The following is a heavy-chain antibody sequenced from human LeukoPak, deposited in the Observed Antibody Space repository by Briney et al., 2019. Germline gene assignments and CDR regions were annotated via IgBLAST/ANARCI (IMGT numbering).Heavy chain of an antibody. CDR3: ATTPLPDNSGWYQRPYDY. CDR1: GYTFTGYY. J-gene: IGHJ4*02. Sequence: ASVEVSCKASGYTFTGYYMHWVRQAPGQGLEWMGRINPNSGGTNYAQKFQGRVTMTRDTSISTAYMGLSRLRSDDTALYYCATTPLPDNSGWYQRPYDYWGQGTLVAVSS. D-gene: IGHD6-19*01. V-gene: IGHV1-2*06. CDR2: INPNSGGT.